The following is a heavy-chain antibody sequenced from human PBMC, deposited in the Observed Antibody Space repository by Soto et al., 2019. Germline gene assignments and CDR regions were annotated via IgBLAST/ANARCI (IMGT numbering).Heavy chain of an antibody. CDR2: VYHSGST. D-gene: IGHD1-1*01. V-gene: IGHV4-4*02. CDR3: ARTSTSGNRFDY. J-gene: IGHJ4*02. Sequence: QVQLQESGPGLVKPSGTLSLTCAVSGGSISTSNWWSWVRQPPGKGLEWIGEVYHSGSTNYNPSFKSRVAMSVDTSKNQFSLKLNSVTAADTALYYCARTSTSGNRFDYWGQGSLVTVSS. CDR1: GGSISTSNW.